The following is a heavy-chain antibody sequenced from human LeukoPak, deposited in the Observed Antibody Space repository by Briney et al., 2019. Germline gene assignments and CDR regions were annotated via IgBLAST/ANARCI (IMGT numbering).Heavy chain of an antibody. V-gene: IGHV1-18*04. J-gene: IGHJ6*03. D-gene: IGHD3-3*01. CDR1: GYTFTSYG. CDR3: ARAHTRGDFWSGSVDYYYYMDV. Sequence: ASVKVSCKASGYTFTSYGISWVRQAPGQGLEWMGGISAYNGNTNYAQKLQGRVTMTTDTSTSTAYMELRSLRSDDTAVYYCARAHTRGDFWSGSVDYYYYMDVWGKGTTVTVSS. CDR2: ISAYNGNT.